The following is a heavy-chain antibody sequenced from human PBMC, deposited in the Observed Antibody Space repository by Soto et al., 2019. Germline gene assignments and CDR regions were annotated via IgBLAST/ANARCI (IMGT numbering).Heavy chain of an antibody. Sequence: PSETLSLTCTVSGGSISSGGYYWSWIRQHPGKGLEWIGYIYYSGSTYYNPSLKSRVTISVDTSKNQFSLKLSSVTAADTAVYYCARGSGSYYAEHVAYYYYGMDVWGQGTTVTVSS. D-gene: IGHD3-10*01. CDR1: GGSISSGGYY. V-gene: IGHV4-31*03. CDR3: ARGSGSYYAEHVAYYYYGMDV. CDR2: IYYSGST. J-gene: IGHJ6*02.